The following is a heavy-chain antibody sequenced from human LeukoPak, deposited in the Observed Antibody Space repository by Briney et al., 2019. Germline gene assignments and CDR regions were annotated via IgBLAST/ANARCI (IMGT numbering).Heavy chain of an antibody. CDR3: AKGFGVVHFFDY. J-gene: IGHJ4*02. Sequence: GGSLRLSCAASGFTFSSYAMHWVRQAPGKGLEWVAVISYDGSNKYYADSVKGRFTIFRDNSKNTLYLEMNSLRAEDTAVYYCAKGFGVVHFFDYWGQGTLVTVSS. CDR1: GFTFSSYA. CDR2: ISYDGSNK. D-gene: IGHD3-3*01. V-gene: IGHV3-30-3*01.